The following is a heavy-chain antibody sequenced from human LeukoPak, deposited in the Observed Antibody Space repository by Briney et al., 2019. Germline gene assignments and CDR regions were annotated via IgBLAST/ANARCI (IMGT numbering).Heavy chain of an antibody. CDR2: IRYDGSNK. CDR1: GFTLSSYG. CDR3: ARGGGEYCSSTSCNHRELHYYYMDV. J-gene: IGHJ6*03. D-gene: IGHD2-2*01. Sequence: PGGSLRLSCAASGFTLSSYGMHWVRQAPGKGLEWVAFIRYDGSNKYYADSVKGRFTISRDNSKNTLYLQMNSLRAEDTAVYYCARGGGEYCSSTSCNHRELHYYYMDVWGKGTTVTISS. V-gene: IGHV3-30*02.